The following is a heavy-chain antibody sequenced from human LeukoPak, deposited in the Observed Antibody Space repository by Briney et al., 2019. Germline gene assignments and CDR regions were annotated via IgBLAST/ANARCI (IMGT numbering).Heavy chain of an antibody. V-gene: IGHV4-4*02. D-gene: IGHD6-13*01. Sequence: PSETLSLTCAVYGGSISSSNWWSWVRQPPGKGREWIGYIYYSGSTTYTPSLKIRLIISVDTSKNQFSLTLSSVTAADTAVYYCARVYYSSSYDYRYFDLWGRGTLVTVSS. CDR1: GGSISSSNW. CDR3: ARVYYSSSYDYRYFDL. J-gene: IGHJ2*01. CDR2: IYYSGST.